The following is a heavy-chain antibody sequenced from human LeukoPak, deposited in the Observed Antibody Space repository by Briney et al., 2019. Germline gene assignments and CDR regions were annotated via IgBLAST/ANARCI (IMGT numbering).Heavy chain of an antibody. J-gene: IGHJ4*02. D-gene: IGHD1-26*01. V-gene: IGHV3-33*01. CDR2: IWYDGSNK. Sequence: GGSLRLSCAVSGFTFSSYGMHWVRQAPGKGPEWVAVIWYDGSNKYYADSVKGRFTISRDNSKNTLYLQMNSLRAEDTAVYYCARALIVGAFDYWGQGTLVTVSS. CDR1: GFTFSSYG. CDR3: ARALIVGAFDY.